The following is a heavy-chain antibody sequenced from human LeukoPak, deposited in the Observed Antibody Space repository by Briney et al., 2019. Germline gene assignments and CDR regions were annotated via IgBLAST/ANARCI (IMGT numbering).Heavy chain of an antibody. CDR1: GYTFTCYY. D-gene: IGHD3-10*01. J-gene: IGHJ4*02. Sequence: ASVKVSCKASGYTFTCYYMHWVRQAPGQGLEWRGGINPNSGGTNYAQKVQSRVTMTRDTSITTAYMELSRLTSDDTAVYYCARSRDNYYAYFDYWGQGPLVPVSS. CDR2: INPNSGGT. CDR3: ARSRDNYYAYFDY. V-gene: IGHV1-2*02.